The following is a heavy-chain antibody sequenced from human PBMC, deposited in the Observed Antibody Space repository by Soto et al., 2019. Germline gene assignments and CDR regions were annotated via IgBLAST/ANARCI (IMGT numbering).Heavy chain of an antibody. Sequence: QVQLVQSGAEVKKPGASVKVSCKASGYTFTSYDINWVRQATGQGLEWMGWMNPNSGNTGYAQKSQXXXNXXRNTSISTAYMEPSSLRSEDTAVYYCARGVFPGHVWGQGTTVTVSS. J-gene: IGHJ6*02. CDR3: ARGVFPGHV. CDR1: GYTFTSYD. V-gene: IGHV1-8*01. CDR2: MNPNSGNT.